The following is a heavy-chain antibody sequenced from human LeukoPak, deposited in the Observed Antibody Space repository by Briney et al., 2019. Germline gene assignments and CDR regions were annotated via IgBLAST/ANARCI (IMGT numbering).Heavy chain of an antibody. D-gene: IGHD6-13*01. CDR2: ITGSGGST. V-gene: IGHV3-23*01. J-gene: IGHJ4*02. CDR3: AKRIATAGPYFDY. CDR1: GFTFSNYA. Sequence: GGSLRLSCAASGFTFSNYAMSWVRQAPGKGLEWVSGITGSGGSTYYADSVKGRFTISRDSSKSTLYLQMNTLRAEDTAAYYCAKRIATAGPYFDYWGQGTLVTVSS.